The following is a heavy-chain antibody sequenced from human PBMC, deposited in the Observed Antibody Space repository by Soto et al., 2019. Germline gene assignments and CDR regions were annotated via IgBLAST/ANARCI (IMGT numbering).Heavy chain of an antibody. J-gene: IGHJ6*02. Sequence: GESLKISCKGSGYTFTNYWIVWLRQMPGKGPEWMGIIYPGDSDTRYNPSFQGQVTISADKSITTTYLQWSSLKASDTAIYYCADSIFYYGMDVWGQGTTVTVS. CDR1: GYTFTNYW. V-gene: IGHV5-51*01. CDR3: ADSIFYYGMDV. CDR2: IYPGDSDT.